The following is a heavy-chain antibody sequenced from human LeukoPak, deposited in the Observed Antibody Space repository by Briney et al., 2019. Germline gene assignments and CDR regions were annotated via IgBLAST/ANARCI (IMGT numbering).Heavy chain of an antibody. D-gene: IGHD6-13*01. V-gene: IGHV5-51*01. CDR2: IFPGHSQT. J-gene: IGHJ3*02. CDR1: GYRFTDYW. CDR3: ARHGTPAAAGSTFDI. Sequence: RGESLKISCKGSGYRFTDYWIGWVRQMPGKGLDWMGIIFPGHSQTKYSPSFQGQVTISADRSVSTAYLQWSSLRASDTAMYYCARHGTPAAAGSTFDIWGQGTMVTVSS.